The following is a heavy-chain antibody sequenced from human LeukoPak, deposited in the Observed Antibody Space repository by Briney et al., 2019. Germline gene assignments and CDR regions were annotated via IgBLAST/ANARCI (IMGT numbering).Heavy chain of an antibody. V-gene: IGHV4-34*01. CDR2: INHSGST. J-gene: IGHJ4*02. Sequence: PSETLSLTCAVYGGSFSGYYWSRLRQPPGKGLEWIGEINHSGSTNYNPSPKSRVTISVDTSKNQFSLKLSSVTAADTAVYYCARAPHYYDSSGYEDWGQGTLVTVSS. CDR3: ARAPHYYDSSGYED. CDR1: GGSFSGYY. D-gene: IGHD3-22*01.